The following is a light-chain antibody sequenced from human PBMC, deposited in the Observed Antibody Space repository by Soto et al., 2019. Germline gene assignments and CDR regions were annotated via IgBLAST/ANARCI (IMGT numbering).Light chain of an antibody. CDR1: QSVTSSY. CDR2: GAS. CDR3: QQYGSSPRT. V-gene: IGKV3-20*01. Sequence: IVFAPAPGPLSLSPGERATPSCRGSQSVTSSYLAWYQQKPGQAPRLLIYGASSRATGIPDRFSGSGSGTDFTLTISRLEPEDFAVYCCQQYGSSPRTFGQGTKVDIK. J-gene: IGKJ1*01.